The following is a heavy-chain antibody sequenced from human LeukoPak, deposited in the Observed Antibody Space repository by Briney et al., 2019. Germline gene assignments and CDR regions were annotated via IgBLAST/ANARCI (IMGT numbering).Heavy chain of an antibody. CDR3: ARHQIGDELGTFSWFDT. V-gene: IGHV5-51*01. Sequence: GESLKISCKGFGYTFSTYWIGWVRQMPGKGLEWMGFIYPGDPDSNTRYSPSFQGHVTLSSDKSINTAYLQWSSLRASDPAIYYCARHQIGDELGTFSWFDTWGPGSQVTVSS. CDR2: IYPGDPDSNT. D-gene: IGHD1/OR15-1a*01. CDR1: GYTFSTYW. J-gene: IGHJ5*02.